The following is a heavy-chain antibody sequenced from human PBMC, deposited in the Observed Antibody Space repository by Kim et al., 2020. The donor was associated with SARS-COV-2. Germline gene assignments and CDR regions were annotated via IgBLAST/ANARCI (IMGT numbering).Heavy chain of an antibody. V-gene: IGHV4-39*01. Sequence: SETLSLTCTVSGGSISSSSYDWGWIRQPPGKGLEWIGTIYYSGSTDYNPSLKSRVSISVDTSKNQFSLKLSSVTAADTAVYFCARGIAVAANWFDPWGHGTLVIVSS. CDR2: IYYSGST. J-gene: IGHJ5*02. CDR1: GGSISSSSYD. CDR3: ARGIAVAANWFDP. D-gene: IGHD6-19*01.